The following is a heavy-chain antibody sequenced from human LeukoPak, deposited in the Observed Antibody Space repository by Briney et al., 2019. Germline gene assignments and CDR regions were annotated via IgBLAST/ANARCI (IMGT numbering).Heavy chain of an antibody. Sequence: GGSLRLSCAASGFTFSSYWMSWVRQAPGKGLEWVANIKQDGSEKYYVDSVKGRFTVSRDNSKNTLYLQMNSLRAEDTAVYYCAKSVVPEGSWGQGTLVTVSS. J-gene: IGHJ5*02. CDR2: IKQDGSEK. V-gene: IGHV3-7*03. CDR3: AKSVVPEGS. CDR1: GFTFSSYW. D-gene: IGHD2-2*01.